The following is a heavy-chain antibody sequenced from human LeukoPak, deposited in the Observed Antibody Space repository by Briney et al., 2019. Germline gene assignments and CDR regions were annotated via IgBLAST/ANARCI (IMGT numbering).Heavy chain of an antibody. CDR3: ASRDKGYYYGMDV. V-gene: IGHV3-66*01. D-gene: IGHD5-24*01. CDR2: LYSGGST. J-gene: IGHJ6*02. CDR1: GFTVSGDY. Sequence: GGSLRLSCAASGFTVSGDYMSWVRQAPGKGLEWVSLLYSGGSTYYADSVKGRFSISRDNSKNTLYLQMNSLRAEDTAVYYCASRDKGYYYGMDVWGQGTTVTVSS.